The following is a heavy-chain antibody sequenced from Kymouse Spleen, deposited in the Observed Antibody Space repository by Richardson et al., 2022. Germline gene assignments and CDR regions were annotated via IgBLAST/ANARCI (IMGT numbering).Heavy chain of an antibody. V-gene: IGHV4-34*01. CDR2: INHSGST. CDR1: GGSFSGYY. D-gene: IGHD6-19*01. CDR3: ARGLSQRIAVAGNNWFDP. J-gene: IGHJ5*02. Sequence: QVQLQQWGAGLLKPSETLSLTCAVYGGSFSGYYWSWIRQPPGKGLEWIGEINHSGSTNYNPSLKSRVTISVDTSKNQFSLKLSSVTAADTAVYYCARGLSQRIAVAGNNWFDPWGQGTLVTVSS.